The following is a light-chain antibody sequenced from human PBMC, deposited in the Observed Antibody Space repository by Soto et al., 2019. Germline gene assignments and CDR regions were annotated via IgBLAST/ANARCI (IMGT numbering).Light chain of an antibody. CDR2: DVN. CDR3: CSYTSSSTRV. J-gene: IGLJ3*02. V-gene: IGLV2-14*03. CDR1: SSDVGGYDY. Sequence: QSALTQPASVSGSPGQSITISCTGTSSDVGGYDYVSWYQQHPGKAPKLMIFDVNNRPSGVSHRFSGSKSGDTASLTISGLQPDDEADYYCCSYTSSSTRVFGGGTKLTVL.